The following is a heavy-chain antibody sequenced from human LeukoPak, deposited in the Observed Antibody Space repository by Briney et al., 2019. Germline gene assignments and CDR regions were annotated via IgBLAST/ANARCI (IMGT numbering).Heavy chain of an antibody. V-gene: IGHV3-21*04. J-gene: IGHJ4*02. Sequence: PGGSLRLSCAASAFSLSAYNMDWVRQAPGKGLEWVSSISYTGTYIYYADSVKGRFTISRDNAQNSLYLHMNSLRAEDTAIYYCVRDRGTYRPIDSWGQGTLVTVSS. CDR3: VRDRGTYRPIDS. D-gene: IGHD1-26*01. CDR2: ISYTGTYI. CDR1: AFSLSAYN.